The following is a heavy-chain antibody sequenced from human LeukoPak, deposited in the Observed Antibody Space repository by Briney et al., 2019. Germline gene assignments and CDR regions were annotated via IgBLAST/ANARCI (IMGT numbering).Heavy chain of an antibody. V-gene: IGHV3-21*01. D-gene: IGHD6-13*01. CDR2: ISSSSSYI. CDR1: GFTFSNYN. CDR3: ARAAAAAGTVSRSGYMDV. J-gene: IGHJ6*03. Sequence: GGSLRLSCAASGFTFSNYNMNWVRQAPGKGLEWVSSISSSSSYIYYADSVKGRFTISRDNAKNSLYLQMNSLRAEDTAVYYCARAAAAAGTVSRSGYMDVWGKGTTVTISS.